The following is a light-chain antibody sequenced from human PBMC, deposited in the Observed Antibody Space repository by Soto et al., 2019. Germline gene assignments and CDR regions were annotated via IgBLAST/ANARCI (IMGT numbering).Light chain of an antibody. J-gene: IGKJ5*01. V-gene: IGKV1-5*03. CDR1: QSISIW. CDR3: QQYNSYSIT. CDR2: AAS. Sequence: DIQMTQSPSTLSASVGDRVTITCRASQSISIWLAWYQQKPGKAPKLLIYAASSLKSGVPSRFSGSGSGTEFTLTISSLQPDDFATYYCQQYNSYSITFGQGTRLEIK.